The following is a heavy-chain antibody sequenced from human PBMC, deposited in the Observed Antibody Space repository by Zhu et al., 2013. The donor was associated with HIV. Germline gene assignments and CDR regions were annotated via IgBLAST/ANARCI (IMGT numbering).Heavy chain of an antibody. CDR1: GGTFSSYA. CDR2: IIPIFGTA. CDR3: ARGRTYGGGYGFGENTAVAGTYYYGMDV. Sequence: QVQLVQSGAEVKKPGSPVKVSCKASGGTFSSYAISWVRQAPGQGLEWMGGIIPIFGTANYAQKFQGRVTITADKSTSTAYMELSSLRSEDTAVYYCARGRTYGGGYGFGENTAVAGTYYYGMDVVGPRDQVDRLL. D-gene: IGHD6-19*01. J-gene: IGHJ6*02. V-gene: IGHV1-69*06.